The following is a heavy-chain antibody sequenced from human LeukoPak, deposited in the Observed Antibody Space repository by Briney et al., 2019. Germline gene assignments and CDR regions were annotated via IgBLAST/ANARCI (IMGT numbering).Heavy chain of an antibody. J-gene: IGHJ6*03. CDR2: IRYDGSNK. D-gene: IGHD4-17*01. Sequence: GGSLRLSCSASGFTLSDYVMHWVRQAPGKGLEWVAFIRYDGSNKYYADSVKGRFTISRDNSKNTLYLQMNSLRAEDTAVYYCAKDGATVTTPNYYYYYYMDVWGKGTTVTISS. CDR1: GFTLSDYV. CDR3: AKDGATVTTPNYYYYYYMDV. V-gene: IGHV3-30*02.